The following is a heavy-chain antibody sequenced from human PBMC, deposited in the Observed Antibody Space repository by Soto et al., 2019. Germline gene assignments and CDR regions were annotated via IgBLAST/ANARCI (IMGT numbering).Heavy chain of an antibody. CDR2: IYHDGST. D-gene: IGHD6-13*01. J-gene: IGHJ4*02. V-gene: IGHV4-4*02. Sequence: QVQLQESGPGLVKPSGTLSLTCAVSGDSINNSDWWSWVRQSPGKGLEWIGEIYHDGSTNYNPSLKSRVTISVENSTTQFSLRLSSVNAADTAVYYCARGRVAAPGAPFDYWGQGTLVSVSS. CDR3: ARGRVAAPGAPFDY. CDR1: GDSINNSDW.